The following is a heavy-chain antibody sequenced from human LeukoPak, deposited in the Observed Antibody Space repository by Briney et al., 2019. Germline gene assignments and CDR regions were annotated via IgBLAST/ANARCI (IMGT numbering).Heavy chain of an antibody. J-gene: IGHJ4*02. CDR3: ARRGVYGSENYFEY. Sequence: NPSETLSLTCSVVGASVYSGDYYWAWIRQPPGKSPEYIGSIFYTGSTYDNPSLTGRFSMSVDTSKNQFSLHLASVTATDTAVYYCARRGVYGSENYFEYWGRGALVIVSS. CDR2: IFYTGST. CDR1: GASVYSGDYY. D-gene: IGHD3-10*01. V-gene: IGHV4-39*01.